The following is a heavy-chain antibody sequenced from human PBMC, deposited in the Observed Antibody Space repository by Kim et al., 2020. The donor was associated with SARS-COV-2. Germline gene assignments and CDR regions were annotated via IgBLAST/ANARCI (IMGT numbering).Heavy chain of an antibody. CDR1: GFTFSSYG. Sequence: GGSLRLSCAASGFTFSSYGMHWVRQAPGKGLEWVAVISYDGSNKYYADSVKGRFTISRDNSKNTRYLQMTSLRAEDPAVYYCAKDGNRLPSSSSLLGYWG. D-gene: IGHD6-6*01. CDR2: ISYDGSNK. V-gene: IGHV3-30*18. J-gene: IGHJ4*01. CDR3: AKDGNRLPSSSSLLGY.